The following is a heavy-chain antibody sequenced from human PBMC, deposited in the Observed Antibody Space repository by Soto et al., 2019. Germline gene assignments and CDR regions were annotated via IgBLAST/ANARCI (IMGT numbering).Heavy chain of an antibody. CDR3: GRESAAAGTWGAFDI. J-gene: IGHJ3*02. D-gene: IGHD6-13*01. V-gene: IGHV3-21*01. Sequence: VQLVESGGGLVKPGGSLRLSCAASGFTCSSYSMNWVRQAPGKGLEWVSSISSSSSYIYYADSVKGRFTISRDNAKNSLYRQMNSLRAEDRAVYYCGRESAAAGTWGAFDIWGQGTMVTVSS. CDR2: ISSSSSYI. CDR1: GFTCSSYS.